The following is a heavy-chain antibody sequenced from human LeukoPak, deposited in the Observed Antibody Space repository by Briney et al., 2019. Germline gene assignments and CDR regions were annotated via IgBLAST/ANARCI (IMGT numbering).Heavy chain of an antibody. CDR3: ARDKGSSPYSYYYYYGMDV. Sequence: SVKVSCKASGGTFSSYAISWVRQAPGQGLEWMGRTIPILGIANYAQKFQGRVTITADKSTSTAYMELSSLGSEDTAVYYCARDKGSSPYSYYYYYGMDVWGQGTTVTVSS. V-gene: IGHV1-69*04. J-gene: IGHJ6*02. CDR2: TIPILGIA. CDR1: GGTFSSYA. D-gene: IGHD6-13*01.